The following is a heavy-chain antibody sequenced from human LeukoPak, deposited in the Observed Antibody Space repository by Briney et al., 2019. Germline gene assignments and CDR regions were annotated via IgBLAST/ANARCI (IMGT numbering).Heavy chain of an antibody. CDR2: IWYDGSKK. CDR1: GFSFSSYG. D-gene: IGHD1-1*01. J-gene: IGHJ4*02. CDR3: ARYNSGTIDY. V-gene: IGHV3-33*01. Sequence: GGSLRLTCAASGFSFSSYGIHWVRQAPGKGLEWVAVIWYDGSKKYSADSVKGRFTISRDNSKNTLYLQMDSLRAEDTAVYYCARYNSGTIDYWGQGTLVTVSS.